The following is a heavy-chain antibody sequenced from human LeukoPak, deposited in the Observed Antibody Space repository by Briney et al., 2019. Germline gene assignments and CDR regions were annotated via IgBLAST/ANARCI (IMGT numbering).Heavy chain of an antibody. CDR1: GITFSSYW. Sequence: GGSLRLSCAASGITFSSYWMNWVRQAPGEGLEWVANINQDGSEKYYVESVKGRFTISRDNAKNSLYLQMNSLRAEDTAVYYCARAGSGYDSTSRYFYYMGVWGKGTTVTVSS. CDR2: INQDGSEK. V-gene: IGHV3-7*01. D-gene: IGHD5-12*01. J-gene: IGHJ6*03. CDR3: ARAGSGYDSTSRYFYYMGV.